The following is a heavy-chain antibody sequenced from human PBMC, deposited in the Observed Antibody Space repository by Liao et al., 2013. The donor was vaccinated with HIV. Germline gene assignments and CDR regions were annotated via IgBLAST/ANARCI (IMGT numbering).Heavy chain of an antibody. CDR3: VRALVRGRPPHY. D-gene: IGHD3-10*01. CDR2: IYNSGST. J-gene: IGHJ4*02. CDR1: GGSISSGDYY. Sequence: QVQLQESGPGLVKPSQTLSLTCSVSGGSISSGDYYWSWIRQPPGKGLEWIGHIYNSGSTYYNPSLKSRVTISVDTSKNQFSLRLNSVTAADTAVYFCVRALVRGRPPHYWGQGTLVTVSS. V-gene: IGHV4-30-4*08.